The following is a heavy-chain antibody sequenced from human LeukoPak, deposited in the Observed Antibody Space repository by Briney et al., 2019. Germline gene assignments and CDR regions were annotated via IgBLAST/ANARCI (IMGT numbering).Heavy chain of an antibody. Sequence: ASVKVSCKASGYIFTSYGISWVRQAPGQGLEWMGIINPSGGSTSYAQKFQGRVTMTRDTSTSTVYMELSRLRSDDTAVYYCAREISGYSSSWSRDAFDIWGQGTMVTVSS. D-gene: IGHD6-13*01. CDR2: INPSGGST. CDR3: AREISGYSSSWSRDAFDI. CDR1: GYIFTSYG. J-gene: IGHJ3*02. V-gene: IGHV1-46*01.